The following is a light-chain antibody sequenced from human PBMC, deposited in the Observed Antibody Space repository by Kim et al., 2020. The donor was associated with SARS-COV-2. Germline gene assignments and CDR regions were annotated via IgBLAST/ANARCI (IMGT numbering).Light chain of an antibody. Sequence: EIVLTQSPGTLSLSPGERASLSCRASQSVSTNYLAWYQQKPGQAPRLLIYGASSRATGIPDRFSGGGSGTDFTLTITRLEPEDFAVYYCQEYGSSRTFGQGTKLEI. CDR3: QEYGSSRT. V-gene: IGKV3-20*01. CDR2: GAS. J-gene: IGKJ2*01. CDR1: QSVSTNY.